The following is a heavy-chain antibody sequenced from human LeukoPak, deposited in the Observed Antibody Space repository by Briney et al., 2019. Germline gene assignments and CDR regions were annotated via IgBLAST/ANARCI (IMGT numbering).Heavy chain of an antibody. CDR1: GGSISGYY. CDR3: ARAPYYYDSSGYYYYYYGMDV. J-gene: IGHJ6*02. Sequence: PSETLSLTCTVSGGSISGYYWSWIRQPAGKGLEWIGRIYTSGSTNYNPSLKSRVTMSVDTSKNQFSLKLSSVTAADTAVYYCARAPYYYDSSGYYYYYYGMDVWGQGTTVTVSS. CDR2: IYTSGST. D-gene: IGHD3-22*01. V-gene: IGHV4-4*07.